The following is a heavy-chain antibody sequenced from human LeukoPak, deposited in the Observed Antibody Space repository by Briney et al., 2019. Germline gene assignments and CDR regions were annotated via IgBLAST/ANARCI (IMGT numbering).Heavy chain of an antibody. D-gene: IGHD3-10*01. CDR2: TNHSGST. Sequence: SETLSLTCAVYGGSFSGYYWSWIRQPPGKGLEWIGETNHSGSTNYNPSLKSRVTISVDTSKNQFSLKLSSVTAADTAVYYCARVSDWFDPWGQGTLVTVSS. CDR1: GGSFSGYY. V-gene: IGHV4-34*01. J-gene: IGHJ5*02. CDR3: ARVSDWFDP.